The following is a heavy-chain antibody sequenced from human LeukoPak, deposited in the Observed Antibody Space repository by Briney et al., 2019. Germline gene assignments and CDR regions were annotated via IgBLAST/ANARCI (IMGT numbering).Heavy chain of an antibody. Sequence: GASVKVSCKASGYTFTSYGISWVRQAPGQVLEWMGWISAYNGNTNYAQKLQGRVTMTTDTSTSTAYMELRSLRSDDTAVYYCAKAIPGAYYFDYWGQGTLVTVSS. D-gene: IGHD3-10*01. CDR1: GYTFTSYG. CDR3: AKAIPGAYYFDY. J-gene: IGHJ4*02. CDR2: ISAYNGNT. V-gene: IGHV1-18*01.